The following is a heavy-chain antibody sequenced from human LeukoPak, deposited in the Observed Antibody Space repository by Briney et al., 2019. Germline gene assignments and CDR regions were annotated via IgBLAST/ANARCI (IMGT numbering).Heavy chain of an antibody. Sequence: GGSLRLSCEASGFTFNTYSMTWVRQAPGKGLEWVSSIGTSTNYIYYADSVKGRFTISRDNAKNTLYLQMNSLRAEDTAVYYCTRSPSLGGRYWGFDYWGQGALVTVSS. CDR2: IGTSTNYI. J-gene: IGHJ4*02. CDR1: GFTFNTYS. CDR3: TRSPSLGGRYWGFDY. D-gene: IGHD1-26*01. V-gene: IGHV3-21*01.